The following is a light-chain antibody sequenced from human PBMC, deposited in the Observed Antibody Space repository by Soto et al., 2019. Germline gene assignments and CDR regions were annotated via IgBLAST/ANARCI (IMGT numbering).Light chain of an antibody. CDR2: GAS. Sequence: EIVLTQSPGTLSLSPGERATLSCRASQSVSSSHLAWYQQKPGQAPRLLIYGASNRATGIPDRFSGSGSGTDFTLTISRLEPEDFAVYYCQQYGTSLWPFGQGPKVEIK. CDR3: QQYGTSLWP. V-gene: IGKV3-20*01. J-gene: IGKJ1*01. CDR1: QSVSSSH.